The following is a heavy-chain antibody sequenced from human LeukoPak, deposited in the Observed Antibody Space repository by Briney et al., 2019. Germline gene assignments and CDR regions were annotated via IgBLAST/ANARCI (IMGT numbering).Heavy chain of an antibody. CDR3: ARAIIAPMSLGGDL. V-gene: IGHV3-74*01. CDR1: GFTFSNYW. J-gene: IGHJ5*02. Sequence: GGSLRLSCAASGFTFSNYWMHWVRQTPGKGLVWVSCISSDGSVTSYADSVKGRFSISRDNAKNTLYLHMSSLRAEDTALYYCARAIIAPMSLGGDLWGQGSLVTVSS. CDR2: ISSDGSVT. D-gene: IGHD1-26*01.